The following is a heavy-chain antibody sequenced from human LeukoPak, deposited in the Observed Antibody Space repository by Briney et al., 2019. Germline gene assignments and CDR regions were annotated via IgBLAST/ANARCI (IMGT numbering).Heavy chain of an antibody. Sequence: SETLSLTCTVSGGSISSGSYDWYWIRQPAGKGLEWIGRIYTSGSTNYNPSLKSRVTMSVDTSKNQFSLKLTSVTAADTAVYYCTKGRGIWGQGTLVTVSS. V-gene: IGHV4-61*02. J-gene: IGHJ4*02. CDR1: GGSISSGSYD. CDR3: TKGRGI. CDR2: IYTSGST. D-gene: IGHD3-10*01.